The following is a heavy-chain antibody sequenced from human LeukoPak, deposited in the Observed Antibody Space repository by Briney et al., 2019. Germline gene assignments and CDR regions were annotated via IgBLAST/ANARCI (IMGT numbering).Heavy chain of an antibody. CDR1: RYTFTGYY. CDR3: ARGGGPAAMYNLFDS. CDR2: INPNSGGT. Sequence: ASVKVSCKASRYTFTGYYMHWVRQAPGQGVEWMGWINPNSGGTNYAQKFQGRVTMTRDTSISTEYMELSRVKSDDTAVYYCARGGGPAAMYNLFDSWGQGTLVTVSS. D-gene: IGHD2-2*01. V-gene: IGHV1-2*02. J-gene: IGHJ5*01.